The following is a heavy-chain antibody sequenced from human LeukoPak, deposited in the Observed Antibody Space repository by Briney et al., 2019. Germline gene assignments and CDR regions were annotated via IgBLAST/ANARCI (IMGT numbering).Heavy chain of an antibody. D-gene: IGHD6-19*01. CDR2: IYYSGTT. CDR3: ARGSSGLGGFFDY. V-gene: IGHV4-39*07. Sequence: PSETLSLTCTVSGGSISSSNYFWGWIRQSPGKGLEWIGTIYYSGTTYYNPSLKSRVTISIDMSKNHFSLNLNSVTAADTAVYYCARGSSGLGGFFDYWGQGTLVTVSS. J-gene: IGHJ4*02. CDR1: GGSISSSNYF.